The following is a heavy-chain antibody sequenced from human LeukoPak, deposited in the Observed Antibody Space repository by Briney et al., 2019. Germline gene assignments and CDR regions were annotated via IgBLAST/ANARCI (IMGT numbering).Heavy chain of an antibody. CDR2: MSHDGSNE. CDR1: GFTFSSYR. CDR3: VRDISGEKSFDY. D-gene: IGHD3-10*01. Sequence: PGGSLRLSCAASGFTFSSYRMNWVRQAPGKGLEWVAVMSHDGSNEYYADSVKGRFTISRDNSKNTLSLQMNSLRAEDTAVYYCVRDISGEKSFDYWGQGTLVTVSS. V-gene: IGHV3-30*03. J-gene: IGHJ4*02.